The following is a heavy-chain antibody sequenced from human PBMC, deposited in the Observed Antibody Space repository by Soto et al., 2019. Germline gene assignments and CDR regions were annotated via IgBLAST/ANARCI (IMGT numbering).Heavy chain of an antibody. J-gene: IGHJ4*02. CDR3: ASGYSYGAQIDY. CDR2: IYYSGST. D-gene: IGHD5-18*01. Sequence: SLTCTVSGGSISSGDYYWSWIRQPPGKGLEWIGYIYYSGSTYYNPSLKSRVTISVDTSKNQFSLKLSSVTAADTAVYYCASGYSYGAQIDYWGQGTLVTVSS. CDR1: GGSISSGDYY. V-gene: IGHV4-30-4*01.